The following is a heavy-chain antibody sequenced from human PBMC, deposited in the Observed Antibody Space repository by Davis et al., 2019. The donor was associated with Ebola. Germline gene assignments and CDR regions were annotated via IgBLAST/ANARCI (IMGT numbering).Heavy chain of an antibody. CDR2: INHSGST. CDR3: ANIAVAGTAAG. J-gene: IGHJ4*02. Sequence: PSETLSLTCTVSGGSISSYYWNWIRQPPGKGLEWIGEINHSGSTNYNPSLKSRVTISVDTSKNQFSLKLSSVTAADTAVYYCANIAVAGTAAGWGQGTLVTVSS. V-gene: IGHV4-34*01. D-gene: IGHD6-19*01. CDR1: GGSISSYY.